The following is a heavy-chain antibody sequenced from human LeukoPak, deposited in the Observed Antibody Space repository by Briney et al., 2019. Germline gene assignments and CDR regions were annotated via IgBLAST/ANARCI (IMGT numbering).Heavy chain of an antibody. CDR1: GSTFTTYA. D-gene: IGHD3-16*01. V-gene: IGHV7-4-1*02. CDR2: INTNTGNP. CDR3: ARFHDSGAYHHFDH. J-gene: IGHJ4*02. Sequence: VASVKVSCKVSGSTFTTYAINWVRQAPGQGLEWMAWINTNTGNPTFAQGFTGRFVFSLDTSVTTAYLQISSLMSEDTAVYYCARFHDSGAYHHFDHWGQGDLVTVSS.